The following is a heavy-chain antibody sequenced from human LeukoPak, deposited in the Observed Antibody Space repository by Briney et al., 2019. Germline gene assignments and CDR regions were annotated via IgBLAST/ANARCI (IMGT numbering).Heavy chain of an antibody. V-gene: IGHV3-30*02. CDR1: GFTFSGYG. CDR3: AELGITMIGGV. D-gene: IGHD3-10*02. CDR2: IHYDGSNT. J-gene: IGHJ6*04. Sequence: GGSLRLSCAASGFTFSGYGMHWVRQAPGKGLEWVAFIHYDGSNTYYADSVKGRFTISRDNSKTTLYLQMNSLRAEDTAVYYCAELGITMIGGVWGKGTTVTISS.